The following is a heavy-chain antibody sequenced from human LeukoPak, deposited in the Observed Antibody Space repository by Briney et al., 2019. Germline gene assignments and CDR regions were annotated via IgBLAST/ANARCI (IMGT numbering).Heavy chain of an antibody. CDR1: GFTFSSYG. D-gene: IGHD3-22*01. CDR3: ARDLGVVIAHYYYYYMDV. CDR2: ISYDGSNK. V-gene: IGHV3-30*03. Sequence: RSGGSLRLSCAASGFTFSSYGMHWVRQAPGKGLEWVAVISYDGSNKYYADSVKGRFTISRDNAKNSLYLQMNSLRAEDTAVYYCARDLGVVIAHYYYYYMDVWGKGTTVTVSS. J-gene: IGHJ6*03.